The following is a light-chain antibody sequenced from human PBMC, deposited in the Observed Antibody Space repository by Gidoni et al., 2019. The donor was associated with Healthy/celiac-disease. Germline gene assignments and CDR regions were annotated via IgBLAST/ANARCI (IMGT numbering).Light chain of an antibody. J-gene: IGLJ2*01. CDR1: NIGFER. Sequence: SYVLTQSPSVSVAPGQTATLTGGGNNIGFERVHWYQQRPGWAPVLVVYDTVDRPSGIPERFSGSRSRDTATLSISAVEAGDEADYYCQVWHSGSDSVIFGGGTKLTVL. CDR3: QVWHSGSDSVI. CDR2: DTV. V-gene: IGLV3-21*02.